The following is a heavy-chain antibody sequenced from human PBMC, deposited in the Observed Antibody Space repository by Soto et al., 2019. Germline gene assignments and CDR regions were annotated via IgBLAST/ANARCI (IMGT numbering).Heavy chain of an antibody. V-gene: IGHV1-2*02. CDR3: ARQQDRGIMAAGFDY. Sequence: QVQLVQSGAEVKKPVASVTVSCKASEYTFTGYYIHWMRLAPGQGLEWMGWVNPLTGDTIYAQKLRGRVTMTGDRSVNTVYMELYRLISDDTAVYYCARQQDRGIMAAGFDYWGQGPLVTVSS. CDR2: VNPLTGDT. D-gene: IGHD1-26*01. J-gene: IGHJ4*02. CDR1: EYTFTGYY.